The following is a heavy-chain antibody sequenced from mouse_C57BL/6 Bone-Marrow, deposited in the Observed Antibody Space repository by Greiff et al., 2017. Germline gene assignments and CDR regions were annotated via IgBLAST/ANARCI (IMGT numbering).Heavy chain of an antibody. J-gene: IGHJ3*01. V-gene: IGHV1-69*01. CDR3: ARRDYYSNSFAY. D-gene: IGHD2-5*01. Sequence: QVQLKQSGAELAKPGASVKLSCKASGYTFTSYWMHWVKQRPGQGLEWIGEIDPSDSDTNYNQKFKGKSTLTVDKSSSTAYMQLSSLTSEDSAVYYCARRDYYSNSFAYWGQGTLVTVSA. CDR1: GYTFTSYW. CDR2: IDPSDSDT.